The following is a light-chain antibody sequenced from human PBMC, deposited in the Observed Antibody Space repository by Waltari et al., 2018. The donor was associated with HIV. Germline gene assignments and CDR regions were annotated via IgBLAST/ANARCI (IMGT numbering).Light chain of an antibody. CDR1: SSDVGGYNY. J-gene: IGLJ3*02. V-gene: IGLV2-14*01. CDR2: EVS. CDR3: SSYTSSSTWV. Sequence: QSALTQPASVSGSPGQSITISCTGTSSDVGGYNYVSWYQQYPDKAPKLMIYEVSNRPSGASTRVSGAKSGNTASLTISGLQAEDEADYYCSSYTSSSTWVFGGGTKLTVL.